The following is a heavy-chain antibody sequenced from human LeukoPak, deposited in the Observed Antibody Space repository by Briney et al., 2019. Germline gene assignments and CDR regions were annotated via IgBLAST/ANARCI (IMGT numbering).Heavy chain of an antibody. Sequence: GGSLRLSCAASGFTFSSYAMSWVRQAPGKGLEWVSAIGGTGVSTYYADSVKGRFTISRDNAKNTLYLQMNSLRAEDTAVYYCARALGSPLDFWGQGTLVTVSS. D-gene: IGHD1-26*01. CDR3: ARALGSPLDF. CDR1: GFTFSSYA. CDR2: IGGTGVST. V-gene: IGHV3-23*01. J-gene: IGHJ4*02.